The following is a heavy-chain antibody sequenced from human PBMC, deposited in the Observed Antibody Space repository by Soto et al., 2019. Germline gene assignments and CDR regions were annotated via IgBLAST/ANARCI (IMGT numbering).Heavy chain of an antibody. Sequence: ASVKVSCKXSGYTFTTYAMHWVRQAPGQGLEWMGWINAGNGNTKYSQKFQGRVTITRDTSASTAYMELSSLRSDDTAVYYCAREAGHDYSNYRYFDYWGQGTLVTVSS. CDR3: AREAGHDYSNYRYFDY. J-gene: IGHJ4*02. CDR1: GYTFTTYA. D-gene: IGHD4-4*01. CDR2: INAGNGNT. V-gene: IGHV1-3*01.